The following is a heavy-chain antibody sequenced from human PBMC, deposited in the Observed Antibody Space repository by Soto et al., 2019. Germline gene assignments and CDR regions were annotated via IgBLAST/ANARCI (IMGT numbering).Heavy chain of an antibody. Sequence: QVQLVESGGGVVQPGRSLRLSCAASGFSFSSYAMHWVRQAPGKGLEWVAVISFEGNDKYYADTVKGRFTISRDENGNKLYLQMNSLRPEDTAVYYCARDRYLDSYAFDSWGQGTLVTVSS. CDR2: ISFEGNDK. CDR3: ARDRYLDSYAFDS. D-gene: IGHD3-9*01. J-gene: IGHJ4*02. V-gene: IGHV3-30-3*01. CDR1: GFSFSSYA.